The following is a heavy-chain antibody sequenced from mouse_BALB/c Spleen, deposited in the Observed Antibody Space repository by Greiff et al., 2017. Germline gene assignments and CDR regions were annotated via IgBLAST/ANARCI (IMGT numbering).Heavy chain of an antibody. CDR1: GFTFSSYG. J-gene: IGHJ4*01. CDR2: ISSGGSYT. Sequence: EVKLMESGGDLVKPGGSLKLSCAASGFTFSSYGMSWVRQTPDKRLEWVATISSGGSYTYYPDSVKGRFTISRDNAKNTLYLQMSSLKSEDTAMYYCARHRDYGGYYYAMDYWGQGTSVTVSS. V-gene: IGHV5-6*01. D-gene: IGHD2-4*01. CDR3: ARHRDYGGYYYAMDY.